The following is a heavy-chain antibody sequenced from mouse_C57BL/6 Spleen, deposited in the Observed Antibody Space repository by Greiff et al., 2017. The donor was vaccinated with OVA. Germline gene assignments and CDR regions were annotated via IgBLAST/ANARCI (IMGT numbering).Heavy chain of an antibody. J-gene: IGHJ2*01. CDR2: INPSTGGT. V-gene: IGHV1-42*01. D-gene: IGHD2-4*01. CDR1: GYSFTGYY. CDR3: ARNYDYDVRDFDY. Sequence: VQLQQSGPELVKPGASVKISCKASGYSFTGYYMNWVKQSPEKSLEWIGEINPSTGGTTYNQKFKAKATLTVDKSSSTAYMQLKSLTSEDSPVYYCARNYDYDVRDFDYWGQGTTLTVSS.